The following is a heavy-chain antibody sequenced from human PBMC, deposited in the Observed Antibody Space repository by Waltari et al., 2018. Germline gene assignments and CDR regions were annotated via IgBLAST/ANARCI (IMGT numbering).Heavy chain of an antibody. CDR2: VDPADSET. CDR1: GYTFTDYY. J-gene: IGHJ5*02. CDR3: ATVLTTVPTYWFDP. Sequence: EVQLVQSGAEVKKPGATVKISCRAPGYTFTDYYIHWVQQAPGKGLEWMGRVDPADSETIYAEKFQGRVTITADTSTDTAYMELSSLRSEDTAVYYCATVLTTVPTYWFDPWGQGTLVTVSS. D-gene: IGHD4-4*01. V-gene: IGHV1-69-2*01.